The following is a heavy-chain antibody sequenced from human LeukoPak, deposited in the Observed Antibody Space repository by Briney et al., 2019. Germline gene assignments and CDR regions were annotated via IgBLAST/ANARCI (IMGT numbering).Heavy chain of an antibody. CDR2: IYPGDSDT. Sequence: GESLKISCKGSGYSFTSYWIGWVRQMPGKGLECMGIIYPGDSDTRYSPSFQGQVTISADKSISTAYLQWSSLKASDTAMYYCARRGYDSSGYYYHIDYWGQGTLVTVSS. D-gene: IGHD3-22*01. V-gene: IGHV5-51*01. CDR1: GYSFTSYW. J-gene: IGHJ4*02. CDR3: ARRGYDSSGYYYHIDY.